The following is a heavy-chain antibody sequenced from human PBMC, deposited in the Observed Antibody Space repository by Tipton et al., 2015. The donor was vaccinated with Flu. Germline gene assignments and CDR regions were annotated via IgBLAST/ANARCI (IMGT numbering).Heavy chain of an antibody. D-gene: IGHD2-15*01. CDR2: IFYTGDT. CDR3: TRQVEAATRSSS. Sequence: TLSLTCTVSGDSFTNYYWNWIRQPPGKGLEWIGYIFYTGDTSYNPSLKSRVTISLDTFKNQFSLKMKSVTVADTAVYYCTRQVEAATRSSSWGQGTLVTVSS. J-gene: IGHJ4*02. CDR1: GDSFTNYY. V-gene: IGHV4-59*08.